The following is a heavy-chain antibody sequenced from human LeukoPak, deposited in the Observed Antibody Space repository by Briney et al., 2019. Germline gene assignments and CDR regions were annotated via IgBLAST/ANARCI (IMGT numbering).Heavy chain of an antibody. CDR1: GYAFTSYG. J-gene: IGHJ3*02. CDR2: ISTYNGHT. Sequence: ASVKVSCKASGYAFTSYGISWLRQAPGQGLEWMGWISTYNGHTNYAQKLQGRVTLTTDTSTSTAYMELRNLRSDDTAVYYCARGGRWELPRPYAFDIWGQGTMVTVSS. V-gene: IGHV1-18*01. CDR3: ARGGRWELPRPYAFDI. D-gene: IGHD1-26*01.